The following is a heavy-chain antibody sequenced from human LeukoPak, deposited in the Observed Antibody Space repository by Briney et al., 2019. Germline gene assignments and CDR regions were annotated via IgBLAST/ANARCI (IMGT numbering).Heavy chain of an antibody. J-gene: IGHJ3*02. CDR2: IYYSGST. Sequence: PSETLSLTCTVSGGSISGYYWSWIRQPPGKGLEWIGYIYYSGSTSYNPSLKSRATISVDTSKNQFSLKLSSVTAADTAVYYCARDPYYYDSSAFDIWGQGTMVTVSS. V-gene: IGHV4-59*01. CDR1: GGSISGYY. CDR3: ARDPYYYDSSAFDI. D-gene: IGHD3-22*01.